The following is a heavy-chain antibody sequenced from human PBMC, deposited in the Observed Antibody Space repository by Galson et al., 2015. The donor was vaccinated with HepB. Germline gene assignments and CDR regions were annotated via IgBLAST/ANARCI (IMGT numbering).Heavy chain of an antibody. V-gene: IGHV4-59*08. CDR1: GGSISNYY. CDR2: VYYSGST. J-gene: IGHJ4*02. CDR3: ARLQLRVGELSLEPAFDS. Sequence: SETLSLTCAVSGGSISNYYWSWIQQPPGKGLEWIGYVYYSGSTSYNPSLKRRIIISVDTSKNQLSLKLTSVTAADTAVYYCARLQLRVGELSLEPAFDSWGQGTLVTVSS. D-gene: IGHD3-16*02.